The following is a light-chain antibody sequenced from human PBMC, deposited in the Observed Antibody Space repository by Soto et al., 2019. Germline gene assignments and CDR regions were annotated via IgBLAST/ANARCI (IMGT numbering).Light chain of an antibody. Sequence: QSVLTQSPSASASLGASVKLTCTLSSGHSSYAIAWHQQQPEKGPRYLMKLNSDGSHSKGDGIPARFSGSSSGAERYLTISSLQSEVEADYYCQTWGTGIHVFGGGTQLTVL. CDR2: LNSDGSH. J-gene: IGLJ7*01. CDR3: QTWGTGIHV. CDR1: SGHSSYA. V-gene: IGLV4-69*01.